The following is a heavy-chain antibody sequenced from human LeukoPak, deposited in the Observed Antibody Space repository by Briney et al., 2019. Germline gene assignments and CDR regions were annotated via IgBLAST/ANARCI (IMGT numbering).Heavy chain of an antibody. Sequence: ASVKVSCKASGGTFSSYAISWVRQAPGQGLEWMGRIIPIFGTANYAQKFQGGVTITTDESTSTAYMELSSLRSEDTAVYYCARRDQHTRGFDPWGQGTLVTVSS. CDR1: GGTFSSYA. V-gene: IGHV1-69*05. J-gene: IGHJ5*02. D-gene: IGHD2-21*01. CDR3: ARRDQHTRGFDP. CDR2: IIPIFGTA.